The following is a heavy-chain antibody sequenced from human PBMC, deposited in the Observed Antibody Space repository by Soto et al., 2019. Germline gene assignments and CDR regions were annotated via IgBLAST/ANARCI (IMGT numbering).Heavy chain of an antibody. CDR1: GYSFTSYW. V-gene: IGHV5-51*01. Sequence: ESLKISCKGSGYSFTSYWIGWVRQMPGKGLEWMGIIYPTDSDTRYSPSFQGQVTISADESISTAYLHWSSLKASDTAMYYCARHETRYSSSDNRYYYYGMDVWGQGTTVTVSS. CDR2: IYPTDSDT. J-gene: IGHJ6*02. CDR3: ARHETRYSSSDNRYYYYGMDV. D-gene: IGHD6-6*01.